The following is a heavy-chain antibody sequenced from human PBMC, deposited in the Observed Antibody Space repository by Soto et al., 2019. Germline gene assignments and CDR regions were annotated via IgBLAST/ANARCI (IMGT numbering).Heavy chain of an antibody. V-gene: IGHV4-39*01. J-gene: IGHJ2*01. CDR3: ARTAVATHWYFDL. CDR1: NGSIGSRYY. D-gene: IGHD6-19*01. Sequence: LQLQESGPGLVKPSETLSLTCTVSNGSIGSRYYWGWLRQTPGKGLEWIASIYYVGSTYYSPSLESRVTISVDTSNNQFSLRLNSVTAADTAVYYCARTAVATHWYFDLWGRGTLVTISS. CDR2: IYYVGST.